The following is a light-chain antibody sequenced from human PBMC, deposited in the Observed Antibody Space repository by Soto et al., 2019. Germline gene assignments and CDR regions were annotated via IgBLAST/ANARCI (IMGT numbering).Light chain of an antibody. CDR3: AAWDDSLNEYV. Sequence: QSALTQAPSLSGTPGQRVTITCSGSSSNIGRNSVNWYQHLPGTAPKLLTHGNNHRPSGVPDRFSGSKSGTSASLAISGLQPEDEADYCCAAWDDSLNEYVFGDGTKVTVL. CDR1: SSNIGRNS. V-gene: IGLV1-44*01. CDR2: GNN. J-gene: IGLJ1*01.